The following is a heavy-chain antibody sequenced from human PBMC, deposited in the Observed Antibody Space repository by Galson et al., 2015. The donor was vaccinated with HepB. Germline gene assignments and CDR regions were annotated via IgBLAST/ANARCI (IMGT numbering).Heavy chain of an antibody. CDR3: ARDSRSYDFWSGYIKPLDY. CDR2: IKQDGSEK. V-gene: IGHV3-7*01. J-gene: IGHJ4*02. CDR1: EFTFSNYW. D-gene: IGHD3-3*01. Sequence: SLRLSCAASEFTFSNYWMSWVRQAPGKGLEWVANIKQDGSEKYYVDSVKGRFTISRDNAKNSLYLEMNSLRAEDTAVYYCARDSRSYDFWSGYIKPLDYWGQGTLVTVSS.